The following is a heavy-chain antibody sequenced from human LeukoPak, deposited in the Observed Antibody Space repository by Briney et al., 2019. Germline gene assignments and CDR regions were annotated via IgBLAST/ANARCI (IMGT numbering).Heavy chain of an antibody. J-gene: IGHJ5*02. CDR1: GYTFTGYY. V-gene: IGHV1-2*02. CDR3: ARVGRYCSGGSCYFVEGNWFDP. CDR2: INPNSGGT. Sequence: ASVKVSCKASGYTFTGYYMHWVRQAPGQGLEWMGWINPNSGGTNYAQKFQGRVTMTRDTSISTAYMELSRLRSDDTAEYYCARVGRYCSGGSCYFVEGNWFDPWGQGTLVTVSS. D-gene: IGHD2-15*01.